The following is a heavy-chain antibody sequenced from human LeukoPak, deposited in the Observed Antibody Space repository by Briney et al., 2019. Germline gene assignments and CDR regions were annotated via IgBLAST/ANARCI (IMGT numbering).Heavy chain of an antibody. CDR2: IGIAGDT. Sequence: GGSLRLSCAASGFTFSSYWMHWVRQATGQGLEWVSSIGIAGDTYYPDSVKGRFTISRENAKTSLYLQMNSLGAGDTAVYYCTRGTITGENWFDPWGQGTLVTVSS. J-gene: IGHJ5*02. CDR1: GFTFSSYW. CDR3: TRGTITGENWFDP. V-gene: IGHV3-13*04. D-gene: IGHD7-27*01.